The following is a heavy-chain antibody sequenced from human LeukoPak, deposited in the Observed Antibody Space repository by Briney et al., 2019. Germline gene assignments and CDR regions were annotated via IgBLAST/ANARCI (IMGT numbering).Heavy chain of an antibody. J-gene: IGHJ4*02. V-gene: IGHV1-69*04. D-gene: IGHD3-10*01. CDR1: GGTFSSYA. Sequence: SVKVSCKASGGTFSSYAISWVRQAPGQGLEWMGRIIPILGIANYAQKFQGRVTITADKSTSTAYMELSSLRSEDTAVYYCAMSLDYYGSGPFDYWGQGTLVTVSS. CDR2: IIPILGIA. CDR3: AMSLDYYGSGPFDY.